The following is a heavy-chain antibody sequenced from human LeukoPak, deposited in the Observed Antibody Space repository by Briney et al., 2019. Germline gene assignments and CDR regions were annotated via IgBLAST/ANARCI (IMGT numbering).Heavy chain of an antibody. V-gene: IGHV4-59*01. Sequence: SETLSLPCTVSGGSITNYCWSWIRQSPGKGLEYVGYIYYAGNTNYNPSLNSRVTISVDTSKKQFSLKLNSVTAADTAVYFCARGPGSPSGDNYGPPLDYWGQGTLVTDSS. CDR3: ARGPGSPSGDNYGPPLDY. CDR2: IYYAGNT. CDR1: GGSITNYC. J-gene: IGHJ4*02. D-gene: IGHD5-18*01.